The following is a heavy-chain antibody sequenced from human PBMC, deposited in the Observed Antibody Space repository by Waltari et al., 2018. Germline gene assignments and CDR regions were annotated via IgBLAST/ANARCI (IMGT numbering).Heavy chain of an antibody. CDR3: ARMIEYRNSWDAFDV. CDR1: GGPFRAYY. V-gene: IGHV4-4*09. Sequence: QVQLQESGPGLVKPSETLSTTCTGPGGPFRAYYWNWIRQTPGKGLEWIGNNYSDGSTDYNPTLQSRITISIDTSKKEFSLKLSSVTAADTATYYCARMIEYRNSWDAFDVWGQGTMVTVSS. J-gene: IGHJ3*01. CDR2: NYSDGST. D-gene: IGHD6-6*01.